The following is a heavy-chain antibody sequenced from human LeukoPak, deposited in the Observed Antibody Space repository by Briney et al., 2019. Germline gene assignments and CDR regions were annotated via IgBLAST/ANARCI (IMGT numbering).Heavy chain of an antibody. CDR3: ARGGLAELESIDAFDL. V-gene: IGHV1-2*02. CDR2: INPVTRAT. Sequence: ASVKISCKTSGYIFTDYYIHWVRQAPGQGLEWMAWINPVTRATNYAQKFQDRVTLTRDTSISTVYMALSRLTSDDTAVYFCARGGLAELESIDAFDLWGQGTMVTVSS. CDR1: GYIFTDYY. J-gene: IGHJ3*01. D-gene: IGHD6-19*01.